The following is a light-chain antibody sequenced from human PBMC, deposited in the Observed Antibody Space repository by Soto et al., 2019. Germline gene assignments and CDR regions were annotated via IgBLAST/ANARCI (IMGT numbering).Light chain of an antibody. V-gene: IGLV2-14*01. CDR2: DVT. CDR3: GSYTSSSTPYV. CDR1: SSDVGGYKY. Sequence: QSALTQPASVSGSPGQSITISCTGTSSDVGGYKYVSWYQQYPGKAPKLIIYDVTYRPSGVSNRFSGSKSDNTASLTISGLQADDEADYYCGSYTSSSTPYVFGTVTKVTVL. J-gene: IGLJ1*01.